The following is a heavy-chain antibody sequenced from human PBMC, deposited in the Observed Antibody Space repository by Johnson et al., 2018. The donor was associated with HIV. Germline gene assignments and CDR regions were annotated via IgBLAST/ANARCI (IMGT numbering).Heavy chain of an antibody. CDR2: ISYDGSNK. Sequence: QVLLVESGGGVVQPWRSLRLSCVVSGFTFSSFTMHWVRQAPGKGLEWVAVISYDGSNKYFADSVKGRFTISRDNSKNTLYLQMSSLRAEDTAVYYCAKVGGTTILRDAFDIWGQGTMVTVSS. D-gene: IGHD1-1*01. V-gene: IGHV3-30*04. J-gene: IGHJ3*02. CDR3: AKVGGTTILRDAFDI. CDR1: GFTFSSFT.